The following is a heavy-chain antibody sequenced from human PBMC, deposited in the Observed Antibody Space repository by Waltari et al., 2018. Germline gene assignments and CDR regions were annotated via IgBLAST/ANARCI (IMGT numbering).Heavy chain of an antibody. D-gene: IGHD6-6*01. Sequence: QVQLVQSGSELKKPGASVKVSCKAFGYTLTSHAMNWVRQAPGKGLEWMGGINTSTGNQTYAPGFTGLFVFTLNTSVSTAFLQISSLKAEDAAVYCGAREGGGAARLYYWGQGTLVTVSS. V-gene: IGHV7-4-1*02. J-gene: IGHJ4*02. CDR3: AREGGGAARLYY. CDR1: GYTLTSHA. CDR2: INTSTGNQ.